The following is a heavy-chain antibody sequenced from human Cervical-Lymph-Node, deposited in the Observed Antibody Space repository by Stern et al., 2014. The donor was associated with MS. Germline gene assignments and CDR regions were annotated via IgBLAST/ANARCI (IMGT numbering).Heavy chain of an antibody. Sequence: QVQLVESGGGVFQPGRSLRLSCAASGFSFSRYAMHWVRQAPGQGLEWVALIWYDGSNPYYADSVTGRFTISRDNFKNTLYLQMNSLRAEDTAVYYCASAYSSSHYYFDYWGQGTLVTVSS. CDR2: IWYDGSNP. J-gene: IGHJ4*02. V-gene: IGHV3-33*01. D-gene: IGHD6-13*01. CDR1: GFSFSRYA. CDR3: ASAYSSSHYYFDY.